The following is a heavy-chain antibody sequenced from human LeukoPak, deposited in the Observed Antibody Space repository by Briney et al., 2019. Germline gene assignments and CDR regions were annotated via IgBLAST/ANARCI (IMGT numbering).Heavy chain of an antibody. Sequence: PSETLSLTCTVSGGSIRSSSYYWGWIRQPPGKGLEWIGSIYYSGSTYYNASLKSRGTISVDTSKNQFSLKLNSVTAADTAVYFCARQVVAVAGTGYFDYWGQGTLVTAS. V-gene: IGHV4-39*01. D-gene: IGHD6-19*01. CDR3: ARQVVAVAGTGYFDY. CDR1: GGSIRSSSYY. CDR2: IYYSGST. J-gene: IGHJ4*02.